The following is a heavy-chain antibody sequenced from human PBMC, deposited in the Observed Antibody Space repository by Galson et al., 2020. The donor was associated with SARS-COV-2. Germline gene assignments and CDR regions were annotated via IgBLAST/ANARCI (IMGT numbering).Heavy chain of an antibody. CDR1: GYTLTELS. CDR2: FDSEDGEK. CDR3: ATASPLYSGSYGWFDP. D-gene: IGHD1-26*01. J-gene: IGHJ5*02. V-gene: IGHV1-24*01. Sequence: ASVQVSCKVSGYTLTELSMHWVRQAPGKGLEWMGGFDSEDGEKIYAQKFQGRVTMTEDTSTDTAYMELSSLRSEDTAVYYCATASPLYSGSYGWFDPWGQGTLVTVSS.